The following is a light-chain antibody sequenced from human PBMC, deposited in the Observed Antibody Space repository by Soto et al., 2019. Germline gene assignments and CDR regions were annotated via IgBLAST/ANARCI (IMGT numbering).Light chain of an antibody. CDR1: QSVSSNY. Sequence: EIVLTQSPGTLSLSPGERATLSRRASQSVSSNYLAWYQQKPGQAPRPLIYGASSRATGIPDRFSGSGAGTDFTLTISRLESEDFAVYYCQQDGSSPWTFGQGTKVEIK. J-gene: IGKJ1*01. CDR2: GAS. V-gene: IGKV3-20*01. CDR3: QQDGSSPWT.